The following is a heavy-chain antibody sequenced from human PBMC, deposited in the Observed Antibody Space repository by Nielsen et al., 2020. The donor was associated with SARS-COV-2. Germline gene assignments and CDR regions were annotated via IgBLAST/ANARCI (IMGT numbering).Heavy chain of an antibody. D-gene: IGHD3-10*01. J-gene: IGHJ4*02. V-gene: IGHV3-33*01. CDR2: IWYDGSNK. Sequence: WIRQPPGKGLEWVAVIWYDGSNKYYADSVKGRFTISRDNSKNTLYLQMNSLRAEDTAVYYCARADGSGSYHHFDYWGQGTLVTVSS. CDR3: ARADGSGSYHHFDY.